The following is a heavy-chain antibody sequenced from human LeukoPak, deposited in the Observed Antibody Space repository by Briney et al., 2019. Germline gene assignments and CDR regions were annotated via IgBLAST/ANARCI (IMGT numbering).Heavy chain of an antibody. D-gene: IGHD3-16*01. Sequence: ASVKVSCKASGYTFTVYSINWLRQAPGQGLEWMGWITTSTGKPTYAQGFTGRFVFFLDTSVSTTYLHINSLKAEDTAVYYCARDASMINFDYWGQGSLVTVSS. CDR2: ITTSTGKP. CDR1: GYTFTVYS. CDR3: ARDASMINFDY. V-gene: IGHV7-4-1*02. J-gene: IGHJ4*02.